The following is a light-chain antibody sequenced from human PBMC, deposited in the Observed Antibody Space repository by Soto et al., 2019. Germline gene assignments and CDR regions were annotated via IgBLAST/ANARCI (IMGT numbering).Light chain of an antibody. CDR2: SND. CDR1: SSNIGSNA. CDR3: AAWYNSLYGPV. V-gene: IGLV1-44*01. J-gene: IGLJ3*02. Sequence: QAVVTQPPSASGTPGQRVTISCSGSSSNIGSNAVNWYQHLPGTAPKLLIYSNDQRPSGVPDRFSGSKSGTSASLAISGLQSEDEADYYCAAWYNSLYGPVFGGGTKLTVL.